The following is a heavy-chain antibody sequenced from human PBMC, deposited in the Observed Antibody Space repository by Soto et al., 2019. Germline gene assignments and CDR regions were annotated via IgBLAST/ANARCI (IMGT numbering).Heavy chain of an antibody. D-gene: IGHD3-3*01. CDR1: GFTFTTYS. Sequence: GGSLRLSCAASGFTFTTYSMNWVRQTPGKGLEWVSYISSSSSTIYYADSVKGRFTVSRDNAKNSLYLQLNSLRAEDTAVFYCAREFWSGYYKDYYYLDAWGKGSPVTVSS. J-gene: IGHJ6*03. V-gene: IGHV3-48*01. CDR2: ISSSSSTI. CDR3: AREFWSGYYKDYYYLDA.